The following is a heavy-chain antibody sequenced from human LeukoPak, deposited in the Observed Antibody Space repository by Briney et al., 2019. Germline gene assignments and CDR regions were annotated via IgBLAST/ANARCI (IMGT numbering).Heavy chain of an antibody. V-gene: IGHV4-30-2*01. CDR2: IYHSGST. CDR3: ARARDHGGNPRGAFDT. J-gene: IGHJ3*02. CDR1: GGSISSGGYY. Sequence: SETLSLTCTVSGGSISSGGYYWSWIRQPPGKGLEWIGYIYHSGSTYYNPSLKSRVTISVDRSKNQFSLKLSSVTAADTAVYYCARARDHGGNPRGAFDTWGQGTMVSVSS. D-gene: IGHD4-23*01.